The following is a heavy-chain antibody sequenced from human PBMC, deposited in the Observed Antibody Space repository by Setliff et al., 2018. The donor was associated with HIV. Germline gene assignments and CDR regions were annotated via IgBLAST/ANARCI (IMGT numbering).Heavy chain of an antibody. Sequence: WASVKVSCKASGYTLTGYYMHWVRLAPGLGLEWMGWINPHSGNTDFAQRFQGRITMTRNTSINTAYMELTSLASDDTAEYYCARGDWRTPYWYFDLWGRGTQVTVSS. J-gene: IGHJ2*01. CDR2: INPHSGNT. CDR3: ARGDWRTPYWYFDL. CDR1: GYTLTGYY. D-gene: IGHD2-21*01. V-gene: IGHV1-2*02.